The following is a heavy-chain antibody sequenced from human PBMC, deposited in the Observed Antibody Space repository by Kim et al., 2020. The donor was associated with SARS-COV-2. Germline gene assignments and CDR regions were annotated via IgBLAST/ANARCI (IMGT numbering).Heavy chain of an antibody. Sequence: GESLKISCKGSGYSFTSYWIGWVRQMPGKGLEWMGIIYPGDSDTRYSPSFQGQVTISADKSISTAYLQWSSLKASDTAMYYCARQDCSGGSCYLYFDYWGQGTLVTVSS. CDR3: ARQDCSGGSCYLYFDY. CDR1: GYSFTSYW. D-gene: IGHD2-15*01. J-gene: IGHJ4*02. CDR2: IYPGDSDT. V-gene: IGHV5-51*01.